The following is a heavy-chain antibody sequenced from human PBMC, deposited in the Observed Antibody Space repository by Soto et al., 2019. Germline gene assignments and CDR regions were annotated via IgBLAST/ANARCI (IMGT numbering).Heavy chain of an antibody. J-gene: IGHJ6*02. Sequence: QVQLVESGGGVVQPGRSLRVSCAASGFIINNYAMHWVRQTPGKGLEWVAVISYDGSNKYYADSVKGPFTIARDNSKNTLHIQMNNLRPDNYAVYYCARRQDVGGPNYYYRTNAWGQGTTITVSS. CDR1: GFIINNYA. CDR3: ARRQDVGGPNYYYRTNA. CDR2: ISYDGSNK. V-gene: IGHV3-30*04. D-gene: IGHD2-15*01.